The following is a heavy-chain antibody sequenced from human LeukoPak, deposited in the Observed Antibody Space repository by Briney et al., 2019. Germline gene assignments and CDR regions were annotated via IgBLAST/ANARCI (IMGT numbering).Heavy chain of an antibody. J-gene: IGHJ2*01. CDR3: ARAGTYGYYWYFDL. V-gene: IGHV6-1*01. CDR2: TYYRSKWYN. D-gene: IGHD5-24*01. CDR1: GDSVSSNSAT. Sequence: SPTLSLTFAISGDSVSSNSATWNWIRQSPSRGLEWLGRTYYRSKWYNDYAVSLKSRITINPDTSKNQFSLQLNSVTPEDTAVYYCARAGTYGYYWYFDLWGRGTLVTVSS.